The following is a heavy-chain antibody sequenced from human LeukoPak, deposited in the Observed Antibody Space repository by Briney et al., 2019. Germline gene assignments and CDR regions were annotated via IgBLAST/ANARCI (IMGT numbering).Heavy chain of an antibody. CDR3: AKGATIAAGGTYFDY. CDR1: GFTFSSYG. D-gene: IGHD6-13*01. V-gene: IGHV3-33*06. Sequence: GGSLRLSCAASGFTFSSYGMHWVRQAPGKGLEWVAVIWYDGSNKYYADSVKGRFTISRDNSKNTLYLQMNSLRAEDTAVYYCAKGATIAAGGTYFDYWGQGNLVTVSS. J-gene: IGHJ4*02. CDR2: IWYDGSNK.